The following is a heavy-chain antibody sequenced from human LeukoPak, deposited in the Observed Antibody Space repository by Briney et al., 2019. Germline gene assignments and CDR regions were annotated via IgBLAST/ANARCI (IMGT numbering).Heavy chain of an antibody. D-gene: IGHD3-22*01. CDR3: ARHSYYYDSSGYTPYYYYYMDV. CDR2: IYPGDSDT. Sequence: GESLKISCKGSGYSFTSYWIGWVRQMPGKGLEWMGIIYPGDSDTRYSPSFQGQVTISADKPISTAYLQWSSLKASDTAMYYCARHSYYYDSSGYTPYYYYYMDVWGKGTTVTVSS. J-gene: IGHJ6*03. V-gene: IGHV5-51*01. CDR1: GYSFTSYW.